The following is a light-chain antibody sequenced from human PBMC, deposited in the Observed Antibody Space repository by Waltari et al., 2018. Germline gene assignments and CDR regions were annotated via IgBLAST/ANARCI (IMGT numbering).Light chain of an antibody. V-gene: IGKV3-15*01. CDR2: CAF. Sequence: EIVMTQSPATLSVSPGDRATLSCRASQSVRSNLGWYQQKPGQAPRLLIYCAFTRSTGIPARFSGSGSVTEFTLTISSLQSEDFAVYYCQQYDNWSALTFGGGTKVEIK. CDR1: QSVRSN. J-gene: IGKJ4*01. CDR3: QQYDNWSALT.